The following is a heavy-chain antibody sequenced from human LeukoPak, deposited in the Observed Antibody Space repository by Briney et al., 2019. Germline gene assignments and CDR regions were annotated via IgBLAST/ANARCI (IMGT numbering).Heavy chain of an antibody. Sequence: PSETLSLTCTVSGGSISSYYWSWIRQPAGKGLEWIGRIYTSGSTNYNPSLKSRVTMSVDTSKNQFSLKLSSVTAADTAVYYCARDPPRVGGYYYYYMDVWAKGPRSPSP. CDR1: GGSISSYY. D-gene: IGHD1-26*01. CDR3: ARDPPRVGGYYYYYMDV. V-gene: IGHV4-4*07. CDR2: IYTSGST. J-gene: IGHJ6*03.